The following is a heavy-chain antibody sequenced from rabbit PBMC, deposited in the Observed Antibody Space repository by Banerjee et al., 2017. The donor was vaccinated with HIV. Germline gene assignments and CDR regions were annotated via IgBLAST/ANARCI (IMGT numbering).Heavy chain of an antibody. D-gene: IGHD4-1*01. Sequence: CTASGFDLSSNYYMCWVRQAPGKGLEWIACIYVGSSGSTYYASWAKGRFTISRTSSTTVALQMTSLTAADTATYFCARDLAGVIGWNFNLWGPGTLVTVS. CDR2: IYVGSSGST. J-gene: IGHJ4*01. V-gene: IGHV1S40*01. CDR1: GFDLSSNYY. CDR3: ARDLAGVIGWNFNL.